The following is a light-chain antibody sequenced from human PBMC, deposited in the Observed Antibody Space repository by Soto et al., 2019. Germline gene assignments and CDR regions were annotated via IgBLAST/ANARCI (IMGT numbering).Light chain of an antibody. CDR2: AAS. CDR1: QSISSY. Sequence: DIQMTQSPSSLSASVGDRVTITCRASQSISSYLNWYQQKPGKAPKLLIYAASSLQSGVPSRFRGSGSGTDVTLPISSLHPEHFATYYCQQSYSTPWTFDQVTKVGIK. CDR3: QQSYSTPWT. J-gene: IGKJ1*01. V-gene: IGKV1-39*01.